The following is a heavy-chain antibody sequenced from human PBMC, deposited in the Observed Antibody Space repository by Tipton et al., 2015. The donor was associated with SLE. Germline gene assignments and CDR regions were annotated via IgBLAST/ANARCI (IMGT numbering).Heavy chain of an antibody. D-gene: IGHD6-19*01. CDR2: ISGSGGST. V-gene: IGHV3-23*01. Sequence: SLRLSCAASGFTFSSYAMSWVRQAPGKGLEWVSAISGSGGSTYYADSVKGRFTISRDNSKNTLYLQMNSLRAEDMALYYCAKGTYSSGWYYFDYWGQGTLVTVSS. CDR1: GFTFSSYA. J-gene: IGHJ4*02. CDR3: AKGTYSSGWYYFDY.